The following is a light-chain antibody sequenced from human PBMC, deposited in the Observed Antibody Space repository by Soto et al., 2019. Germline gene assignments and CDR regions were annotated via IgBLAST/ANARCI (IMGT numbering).Light chain of an antibody. V-gene: IGKV3-15*01. CDR3: QQYNNWPLT. CDR2: GAS. J-gene: IGKJ1*01. Sequence: EIVMTQSPATLSVSPGARDTLSCRARQSVSSNLAWYQQKPGQAPRLLIYGASTRATGIPARFSGSGSGTEFTLTISSLQSEDFAVYYCQQYNNWPLTFGQGTKVDIK. CDR1: QSVSSN.